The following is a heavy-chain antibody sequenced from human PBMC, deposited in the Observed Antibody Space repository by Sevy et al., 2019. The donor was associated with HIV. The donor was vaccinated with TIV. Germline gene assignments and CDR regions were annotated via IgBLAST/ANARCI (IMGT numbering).Heavy chain of an antibody. J-gene: IGHJ4*02. CDR1: GYTFTTYY. D-gene: IGHD3-22*01. CDR3: ARDGRPNYYDSSAYYYDY. CDR2: INPSGGST. V-gene: IGHV1-46*03. Sequence: ASVKVSCKASGYTFTTYYIHWVRQAPGQGLEWMGIINPSGGSTRYEQKFQGRVTLTRDTSTSTVYMELSSLRSEDTAMYYCARDGRPNYYDSSAYYYDYWGQGTLVTVSS.